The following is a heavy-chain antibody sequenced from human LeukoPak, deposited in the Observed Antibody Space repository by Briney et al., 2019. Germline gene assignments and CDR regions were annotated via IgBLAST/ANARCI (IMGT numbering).Heavy chain of an antibody. V-gene: IGHV1-2*02. D-gene: IGHD2-21*01. CDR2: INPNSGGT. J-gene: IGHJ4*02. Sequence: ASVKVSCKASGYTFTGYYLHWVRQAPGQGLEWLGWINPNSGGTNYAQNFQGRVTMTSDTSITTTYMELSRLRSDDTAVYYCARVVRGFDYWGQGTLVTVSS. CDR1: GYTFTGYY. CDR3: ARVVRGFDY.